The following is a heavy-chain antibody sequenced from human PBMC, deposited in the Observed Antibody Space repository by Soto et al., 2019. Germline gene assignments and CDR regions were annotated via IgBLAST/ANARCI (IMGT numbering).Heavy chain of an antibody. D-gene: IGHD6-13*01. CDR3: ARDQGVAAAGITWFDP. CDR2: IHSSGST. J-gene: IGHJ5*02. V-gene: IGHV4-4*07. CDR1: GASMNSYH. Sequence: LSLTCTVSGASMNSYHWSWIRQPAGKGLEWIGHIHSSGSTNYNPSLKSRVTMSVDTSKNQFSLRLMSLTAADTAVYYCARDQGVAAAGITWFDPWGQGSLVTVS.